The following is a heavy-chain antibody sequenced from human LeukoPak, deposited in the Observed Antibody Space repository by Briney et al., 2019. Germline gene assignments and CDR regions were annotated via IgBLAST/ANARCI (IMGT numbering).Heavy chain of an antibody. CDR1: GYTSSAYP. CDR2: ISAYNGNT. Sequence: ASVPVPCKPSGYTSSAYPFSWVRHAPEQGLHCTGRISAYNGNTNYAQKLQGRVTMTTDTSTSTAYMELRSLRSDDTAVYYCARDLGYSYGYDYWGQGTLVTVSS. V-gene: IGHV1-18*01. CDR3: ARDLGYSYGYDY. D-gene: IGHD5-18*01. J-gene: IGHJ4*02.